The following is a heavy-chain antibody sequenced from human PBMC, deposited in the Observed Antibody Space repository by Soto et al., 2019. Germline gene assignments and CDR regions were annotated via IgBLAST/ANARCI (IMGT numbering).Heavy chain of an antibody. Sequence: QVQLGQSGAEVKKPGASVKVSCQASGYTFTNYVIHWVRQAPGQRLGWMGWMNAVNGNTQYSQKFQGRVTITSDTSACPAYMALSSLRSEDTAVYYCARDRDGSNWYFDYWGQGTLVTVSS. D-gene: IGHD6-13*01. V-gene: IGHV1-3*01. J-gene: IGHJ4*02. CDR2: MNAVNGNT. CDR3: ARDRDGSNWYFDY. CDR1: GYTFTNYV.